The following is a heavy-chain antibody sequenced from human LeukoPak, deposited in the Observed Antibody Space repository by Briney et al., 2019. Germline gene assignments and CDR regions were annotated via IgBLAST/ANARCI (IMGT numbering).Heavy chain of an antibody. J-gene: IGHJ5*02. D-gene: IGHD6-13*01. Sequence: GSLRLSCAASGFTFSSYEMNWIRQPPGKGLEWIGSMFYSGSTYYNPSLKRRVTISVDTSKNHFSLKLSFVTAADTAVYYCAREVSTIAAAGTLFSHWFDPWGQGTLVTVSS. CDR1: GFTFSSYE. CDR2: MFYSGST. V-gene: IGHV4-39*07. CDR3: AREVSTIAAAGTLFSHWFDP.